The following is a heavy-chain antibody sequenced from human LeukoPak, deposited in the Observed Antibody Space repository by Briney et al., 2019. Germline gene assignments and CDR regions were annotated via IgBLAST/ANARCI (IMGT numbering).Heavy chain of an antibody. CDR1: GDCFTSSW. D-gene: IGHD2-15*01. CDR2: IYPGDSDT. J-gene: IGHJ6*02. V-gene: IGHV5-51*01. Sequence: GESLTISCKGSGDCFTSSWIGWVRQMPGKGLEWMGVIYPGDSDTRYSPSFQGQVTISADKSISTAYLQWSSLKASDTAMHHCARPGSGGSYQRGLRYGMDVWGQGTTVTVSS. CDR3: ARPGSGGSYQRGLRYGMDV.